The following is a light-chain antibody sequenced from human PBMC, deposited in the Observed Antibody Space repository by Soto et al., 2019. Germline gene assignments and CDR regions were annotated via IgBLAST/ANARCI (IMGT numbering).Light chain of an antibody. J-gene: IGKJ5*01. V-gene: IGKV3-20*01. CDR1: ESLGNNY. Sequence: EIVLTQSPGILSLSPGEGATLSCRASESLGNNYLAWYKQKPGQSPRLLFSGATSRASGIPDRFSGSGSGTDFTLTISRVEPEDFGVYFCQQYCRLPITFGQGTRLEIK. CDR3: QQYCRLPIT. CDR2: GAT.